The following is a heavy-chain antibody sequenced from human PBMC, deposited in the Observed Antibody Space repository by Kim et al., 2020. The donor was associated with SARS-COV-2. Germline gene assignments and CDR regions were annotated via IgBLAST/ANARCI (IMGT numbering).Heavy chain of an antibody. Sequence: ASVKVSCKASGYTFTSYGISWVRQAPGPGLEWIGWISAYNGHTNYAQKPQGKVTMTTDTSTSTAYMELRSLRSDDTAVYYCARDSLGYCSGGSCSYYYYGMDVWGQGTTVTVSS. V-gene: IGHV1-18*01. CDR2: ISAYNGHT. D-gene: IGHD2-15*01. CDR3: ARDSLGYCSGGSCSYYYYGMDV. J-gene: IGHJ6*02. CDR1: GYTFTSYG.